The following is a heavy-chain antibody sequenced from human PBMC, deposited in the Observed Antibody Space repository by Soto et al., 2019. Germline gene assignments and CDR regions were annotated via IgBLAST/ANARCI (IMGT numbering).Heavy chain of an antibody. D-gene: IGHD6-19*01. CDR3: AKDSGSGWHYGY. Sequence: EVQLLESGGGLVQPGGSLRLSCAASGFSFRSYAMSWVRQAPGKGLEWVSGIGSTGVSTSYADSVKGRFTISRDNSKNTLYLQMNSLGAEDTAVYYCAKDSGSGWHYGYWGQGTLVTVSS. J-gene: IGHJ4*02. V-gene: IGHV3-23*01. CDR2: IGSTGVST. CDR1: GFSFRSYA.